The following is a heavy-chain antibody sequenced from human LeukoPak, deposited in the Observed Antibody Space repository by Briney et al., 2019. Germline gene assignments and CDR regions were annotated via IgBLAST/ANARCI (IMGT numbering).Heavy chain of an antibody. CDR2: IYTSGST. D-gene: IGHD3-3*01. J-gene: IGHJ4*02. Sequence: SETLSLTCTVSGGSISSYYWSWIRQPAGKGLEWIGRIYTSGSTNYNPSLKSRVTMSVDTSKNQFSLKLSSVTAADTAVYYCARDIRPYDFWSGYGFDYWGQGTLVTVSS. CDR1: GGSISSYY. CDR3: ARDIRPYDFWSGYGFDY. V-gene: IGHV4-4*07.